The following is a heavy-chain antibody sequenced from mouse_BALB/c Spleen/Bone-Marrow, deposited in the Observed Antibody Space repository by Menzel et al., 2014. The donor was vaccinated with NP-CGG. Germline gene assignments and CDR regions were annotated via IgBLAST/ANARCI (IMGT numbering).Heavy chain of an antibody. D-gene: IGHD1-1*01. CDR2: IWSSGST. Sequence: VHLVESGPGLVAPSQSLSINCTVSGFSLTSYGVHWVRQPPGEGLEWLGVIWSSGSTNYNSTPMSRLSITKDNSKSQVFLKMNSLQTDDTAMYYCARDRYYHGSPYWYFDVWGAGTTVTVSS. V-gene: IGHV2-9*02. J-gene: IGHJ1*01. CDR3: ARDRYYHGSPYWYFDV. CDR1: GFSLTSYG.